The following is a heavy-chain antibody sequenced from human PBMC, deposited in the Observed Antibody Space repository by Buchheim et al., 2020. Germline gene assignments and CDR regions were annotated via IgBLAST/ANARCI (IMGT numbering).Heavy chain of an antibody. Sequence: EVQLVQSGAEVKKPGESLKISCKGSGYSFARYWIGCVRQMPGKGLEWRGIIYPGDSDTRYSPSFQGQVTISAVRSITTPSTQWSSLKASDSAMYYCARLDSSGYYYVVYWGQGTL. V-gene: IGHV5-51*01. CDR1: GYSFARYW. J-gene: IGHJ4*02. D-gene: IGHD3-22*01. CDR2: IYPGDSDT. CDR3: ARLDSSGYYYVVY.